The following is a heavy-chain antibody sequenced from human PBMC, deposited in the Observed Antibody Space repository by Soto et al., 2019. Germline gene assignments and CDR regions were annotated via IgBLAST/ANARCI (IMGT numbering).Heavy chain of an antibody. D-gene: IGHD3-16*01. CDR2: INHSGST. CDR3: ARARTGHDYIWDTVSGLDY. CDR1: GGSFSGYY. Sequence: SETLSLTCAVYGGSFSGYYWSWIRQPPGKGLEWIGEINHSGSTNYNPSLKSRVTISVDTSKNQFSLKLSSVTAADTAVYYCARARTGHDYIWDTVSGLDYWGQGTLVTVSS. J-gene: IGHJ4*02. V-gene: IGHV4-34*01.